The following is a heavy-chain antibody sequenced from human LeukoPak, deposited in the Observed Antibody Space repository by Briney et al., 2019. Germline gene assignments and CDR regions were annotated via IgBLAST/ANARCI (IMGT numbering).Heavy chain of an antibody. Sequence: SETLSLTCAVSGGSISSAYWWSWVRQPPGKGLEWIGEIYHSGSTIYNPSLKSRVTMSVDTSKNQFSLKLSSVTAADTAVYYCARDGPHYDSSGYYYFDYWGQGTLVTVSS. CDR3: ARDGPHYDSSGYYYFDY. CDR1: GGSISSAYW. CDR2: IYHSGST. D-gene: IGHD3-22*01. J-gene: IGHJ4*02. V-gene: IGHV4-4*02.